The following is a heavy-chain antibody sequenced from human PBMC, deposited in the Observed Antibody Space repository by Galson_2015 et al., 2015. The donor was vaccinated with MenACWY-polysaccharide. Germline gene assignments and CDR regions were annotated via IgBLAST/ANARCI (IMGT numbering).Heavy chain of an antibody. J-gene: IGHJ6*02. CDR2: TSYDGSNK. Sequence: SLRLSCAASGFTFSTYAMHWVRQAPGKGLEWVTVTSYDGSNKYYADSVKGRFTISRDSSQNSFYLQMSSLRADDTAVYYCAREYCSRTTCFGMDVWGQGTTVTIFS. CDR3: AREYCSRTTCFGMDV. V-gene: IGHV3-30*04. D-gene: IGHD2-2*01. CDR1: GFTFSTYA.